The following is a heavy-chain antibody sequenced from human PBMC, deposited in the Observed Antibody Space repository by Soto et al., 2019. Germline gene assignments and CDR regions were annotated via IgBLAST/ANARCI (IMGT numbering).Heavy chain of an antibody. CDR3: ARAPMSGYDLFALNQLREYYMDV. D-gene: IGHD5-12*01. CDR1: GGSISRGAYF. J-gene: IGHJ6*02. Sequence: SETMSLTCSVSGGSISRGAYFWTWIRQPPGKGLEWIGYIYYSGSTYYNPSLKSRVTISVDTSKNQFSLKLSSVTAADTAVYYCARAPMSGYDLFALNQLREYYMDVWGQGTTVTVSS. CDR2: IYYSGST. V-gene: IGHV4-30-4*08.